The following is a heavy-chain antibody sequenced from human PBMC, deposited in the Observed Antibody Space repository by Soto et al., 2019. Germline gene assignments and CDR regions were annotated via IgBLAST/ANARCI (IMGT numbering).Heavy chain of an antibody. CDR3: ARRSSSGFVNWFDP. Sequence: SQTHPLSYTVSGGYISNYYWSWIRQPPGKGPEWIGYIYYSGSTNYNPSLKSRVSISVDTSKNHFSLKVSSVTAADTAVYYCARRSSSGFVNWFDPWGQGTLVTVSS. V-gene: IGHV4-59*08. J-gene: IGHJ5*02. CDR2: IYYSGST. D-gene: IGHD6-19*01. CDR1: GGYISNYY.